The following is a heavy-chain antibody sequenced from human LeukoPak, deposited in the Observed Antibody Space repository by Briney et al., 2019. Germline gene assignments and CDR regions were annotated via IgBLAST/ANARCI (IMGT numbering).Heavy chain of an antibody. CDR2: FYHGGST. V-gene: IGHV4-38-2*02. J-gene: IGHJ4*02. D-gene: IGHD4-23*01. Sequence: SETLSLTCTVSGYSISAISNWGWIRQSPGKGLEWIGSFYHGGSTYYNPSLRSRVTISVDTSKNQFSLKLSSVTAADTAVYYCARPPTYYGGNSGDYFDYWGQGTLVTVSS. CDR3: ARPPTYYGGNSGDYFDY. CDR1: GYSISAISN.